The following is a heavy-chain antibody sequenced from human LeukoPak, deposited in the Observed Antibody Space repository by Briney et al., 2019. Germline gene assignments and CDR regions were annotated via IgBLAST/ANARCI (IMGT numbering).Heavy chain of an antibody. V-gene: IGHV4-34*01. J-gene: IGHJ4*02. CDR3: ASFLFGDPGGY. CDR2: INHSGST. D-gene: IGHD3-10*01. CDR1: GGSSSGYY. Sequence: SETLSLTCAVYGGSSSGYYWSWIRQPPGKGLEWIGEINHSGSTNYNPSLKSRVTISVDTSKNQFSLKLSSVTAADTAVYYCASFLFGDPGGYWGQGTLVTVSS.